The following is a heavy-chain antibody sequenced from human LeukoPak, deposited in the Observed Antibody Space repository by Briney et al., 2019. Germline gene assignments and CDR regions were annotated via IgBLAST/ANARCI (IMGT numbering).Heavy chain of an antibody. CDR1: GGSFSGYY. D-gene: IGHD5-18*01. Sequence: PSETLSLTCAVYGGSFSGYYWSWIRQPPGKGLEWIGEINHSGSTNYNPSLESRVTIPVDTSKNQFSLKLSSVTAADTAVYYCASRGYSYGYWPRAWYFDLWGRGTLVTVSS. CDR3: ASRGYSYGYWPRAWYFDL. CDR2: INHSGST. V-gene: IGHV4-34*01. J-gene: IGHJ2*01.